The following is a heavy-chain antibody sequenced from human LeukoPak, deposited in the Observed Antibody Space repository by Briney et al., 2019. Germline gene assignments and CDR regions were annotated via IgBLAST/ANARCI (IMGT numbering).Heavy chain of an antibody. J-gene: IGHJ3*02. CDR3: ARVIDYGSGEDAFDI. Sequence: GGSLRLSCAASGFTFENHGMSWVRQAPGKGLEWVSGLNWNGGSTGYADSVKGRFTISRDNAKNSLYLQMNSLRAEDTALYHCARVIDYGSGEDAFDIWGQGTMVTVSS. CDR2: LNWNGGST. V-gene: IGHV3-20*01. D-gene: IGHD3-10*01. CDR1: GFTFENHG.